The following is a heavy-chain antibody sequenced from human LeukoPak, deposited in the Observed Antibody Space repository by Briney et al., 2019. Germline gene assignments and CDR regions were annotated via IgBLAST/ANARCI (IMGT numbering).Heavy chain of an antibody. Sequence: PGGSLRLSCAASGFTFSSNYMSWVRQAPGRGLEWVSSISSSDNTIYYADSVKGRFTISRDNAKNSLYLQMNSLRVEDTAVYYCARRSSGYYAWVFDYWGQGTLVTVSS. CDR3: ARRSSGYYAWVFDY. V-gene: IGHV3-11*01. D-gene: IGHD3-22*01. CDR2: ISSSDNTI. CDR1: GFTFSSNY. J-gene: IGHJ4*02.